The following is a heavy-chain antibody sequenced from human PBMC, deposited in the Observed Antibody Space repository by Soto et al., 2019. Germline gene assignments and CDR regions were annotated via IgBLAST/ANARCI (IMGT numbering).Heavy chain of an antibody. CDR3: AKATYYDSWFDP. Sequence: GWSLRLSCAAAGFTFSSYGMHWVRQAPGKGLEWVAVISYDGSNKYYADSVKGRFTISRDNSKNTLYLQMNSLRAEDTAVYYCAKATYYDSWFDPWGQGTLVTASS. CDR2: ISYDGSNK. D-gene: IGHD3-10*01. V-gene: IGHV3-30*18. J-gene: IGHJ5*02. CDR1: GFTFSSYG.